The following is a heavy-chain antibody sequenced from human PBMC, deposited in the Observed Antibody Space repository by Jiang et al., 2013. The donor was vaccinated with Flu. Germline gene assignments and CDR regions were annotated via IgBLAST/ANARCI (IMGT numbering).Heavy chain of an antibody. D-gene: IGHD5/OR15-5a*01. CDR2: ISAYNGNT. J-gene: IGHJ4*02. V-gene: IGHV1-18*01. CDR1: GYTFTSYG. Sequence: SGAEVKKPGASVKVSCKASGYTFTSYGITWVRQAPGQGLEWMGWISAYNGNTNYAQKLQGRVTMTTDTSTSTAYMELRSLRSDDTAVYYCAILHVDIVSTTGGSDYWGQGTLVTVSS. CDR3: AILHVDIVSTTGGSDY.